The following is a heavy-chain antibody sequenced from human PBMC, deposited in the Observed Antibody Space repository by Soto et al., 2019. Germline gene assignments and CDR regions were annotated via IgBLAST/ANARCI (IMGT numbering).Heavy chain of an antibody. CDR2: IRDRATGHS. CDR1: VLLLTHPT. V-gene: IGHV3-23*01. J-gene: IGHJ4*02. D-gene: IGHD2-21*02. CDR3: PTRLTAHLDH. Sequence: GPVRLPCPASVLLLTHPTLTCDCQAPGKGLEWVSTIRDRATGHSPYGDSVRGRFAIYRDDSRNTIYLRMDNLRVEDTAQYYCPTRLTAHLDHCGQGAMVTVS.